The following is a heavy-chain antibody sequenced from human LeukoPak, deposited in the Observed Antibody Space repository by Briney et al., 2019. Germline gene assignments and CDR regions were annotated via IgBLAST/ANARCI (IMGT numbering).Heavy chain of an antibody. CDR1: GYTFTSYG. V-gene: IGHV1-18*01. J-gene: IGHJ6*02. CDR2: ISAYNGNT. CDR3: ARDNGGRYFDWGQYYYGMDV. Sequence: ASVKVSCKASGYTFTSYGISWVRQAPGQGLEWMGWISAYNGNTNYAQKLQGRVTMTTDTSTSTAYMELRSLRSDDTAVYYCARDNGGRYFDWGQYYYGMDVWGQGTTVTVSS. D-gene: IGHD3-9*01.